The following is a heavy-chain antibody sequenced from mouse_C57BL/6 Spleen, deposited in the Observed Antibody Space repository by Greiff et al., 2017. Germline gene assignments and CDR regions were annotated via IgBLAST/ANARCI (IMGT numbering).Heavy chain of an antibody. D-gene: IGHD2-4*01. Sequence: EVKLLESGPELVKPGASVKMSCKASGYTFTDYNMHWVKQSHGKSLEWIGYINPNNGGTSYNQKFKGKATLTVNKSSSTAYMELRSLTSEDSAVYYCARRVYYDYDDYWGQGTTLTVSS. CDR3: ARRVYYDYDDY. V-gene: IGHV1-22*01. CDR2: INPNNGGT. J-gene: IGHJ2*01. CDR1: GYTFTDYN.